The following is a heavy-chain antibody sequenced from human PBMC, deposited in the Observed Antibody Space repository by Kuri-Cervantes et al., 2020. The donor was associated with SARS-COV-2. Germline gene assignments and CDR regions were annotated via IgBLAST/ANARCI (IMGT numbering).Heavy chain of an antibody. J-gene: IGHJ6*03. CDR1: GFTFSDYY. Sequence: GGSLRLSCTASGFTFSDYYMTWIRQAPGKGLEWVSNIGPSGTTKYYADSVKGRFTISRDNAKNSLYLQMNSLRAEDTAVYYCAKDESAWEWYYYYYMDVWGKGTTVTVSS. D-gene: IGHD1-26*01. CDR3: AKDESAWEWYYYYYMDV. V-gene: IGHV3-11*04. CDR2: IGPSGTTK.